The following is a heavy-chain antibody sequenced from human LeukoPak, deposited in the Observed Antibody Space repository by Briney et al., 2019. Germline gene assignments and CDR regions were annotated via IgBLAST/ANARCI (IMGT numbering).Heavy chain of an antibody. Sequence: PGGSLRLSCAASGFTFSSYWMNWVRQAPGKGLEWVSSISSSGYYISYADSVKGRFTISRDNAKNSLYLQMNGLRVEDTAVYYCARDRSNQGLSGIGFDYWGQGTLVTVSS. CDR2: ISSSGYYI. CDR3: ARDRSNQGLSGIGFDY. D-gene: IGHD6-13*01. V-gene: IGHV3-21*01. CDR1: GFTFSSYW. J-gene: IGHJ4*02.